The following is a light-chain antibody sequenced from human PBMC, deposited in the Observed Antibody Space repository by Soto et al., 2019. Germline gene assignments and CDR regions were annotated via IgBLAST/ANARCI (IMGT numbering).Light chain of an antibody. J-gene: IGLJ1*01. CDR3: SSYTGGNPSYV. V-gene: IGLV2-8*01. Sequence: QSVLTQPPSASVSPGQSVTISCTGTSSDVGGYDYVSWYQQHPGKAPKLMIYEVTIRPSGVSDRFSGSKSGNTAFLTVSGLQAEDEADYYCSSYTGGNPSYVFGTGTKVTVL. CDR1: SSDVGGYDY. CDR2: EVT.